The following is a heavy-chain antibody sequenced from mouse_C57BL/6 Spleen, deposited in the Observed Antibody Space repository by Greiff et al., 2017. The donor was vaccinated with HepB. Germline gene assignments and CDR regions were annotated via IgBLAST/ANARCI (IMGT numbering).Heavy chain of an antibody. V-gene: IGHV1-26*01. CDR1: GYTFTDYY. CDR2: INPNNGGT. CDR3: AMITTVVAPNV. D-gene: IGHD1-1*01. J-gene: IGHJ1*03. Sequence: VQLQQSGPELVKPGASVKISCKASGYTFTDYYMNWVKQSHGKSLEWIGDINPNNGGTSYNQKFKGKATLTVDKSSSTAYMELRSLTSEDSAVYYCAMITTVVAPNVWGTGTTVTVSS.